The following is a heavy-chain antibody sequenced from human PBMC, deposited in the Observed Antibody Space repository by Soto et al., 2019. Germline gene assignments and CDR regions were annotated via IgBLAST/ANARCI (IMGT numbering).Heavy chain of an antibody. CDR3: ARAGFCSSTICSDYYYAMDV. CDR1: GSTFSNYA. J-gene: IGHJ6*02. Sequence: GGSLRLSCAASGSTFSNYAMTWVRQAPGQGLGWVSVVSGSGESSYYADSVKGRFTISRDNSKNTVYLQMNSLRVEDTAVYYCARAGFCSSTICSDYYYAMDVWGRGTTVTVSS. V-gene: IGHV3-23*01. CDR2: VSGSGESS. D-gene: IGHD2-2*01.